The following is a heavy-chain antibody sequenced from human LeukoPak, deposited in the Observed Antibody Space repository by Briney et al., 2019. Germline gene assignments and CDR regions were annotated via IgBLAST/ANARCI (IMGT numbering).Heavy chain of an antibody. Sequence: GASVPVSCKASGYTFTSYGISWVRQAPGQGLEWMGWISAYNGNTNYAQKLQGRVTMTTDTSTSTAYMELRSLRSDDTAVYYCARSLLFSKFSYFQHWGQGTLVTVSS. J-gene: IGHJ1*01. CDR1: GYTFTSYG. D-gene: IGHD4-11*01. V-gene: IGHV1-18*01. CDR2: ISAYNGNT. CDR3: ARSLLFSKFSYFQH.